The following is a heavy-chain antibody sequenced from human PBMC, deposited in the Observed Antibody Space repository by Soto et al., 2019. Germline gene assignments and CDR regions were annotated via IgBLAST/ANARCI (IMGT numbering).Heavy chain of an antibody. Sequence: QVQLVESGGGVVQPGRSLRLSCAASGFTFSSYAMHWVRQAPGKGLEWVAVISYDGSNKYYADSVKGRFTVSRDNSKKTLYLQMNSLRAEDTAVYYCARAYEGDYFDYWGQGTLVTVSS. CDR3: ARAYEGDYFDY. CDR1: GFTFSSYA. V-gene: IGHV3-30-3*01. CDR2: ISYDGSNK. J-gene: IGHJ4*02. D-gene: IGHD3-16*01.